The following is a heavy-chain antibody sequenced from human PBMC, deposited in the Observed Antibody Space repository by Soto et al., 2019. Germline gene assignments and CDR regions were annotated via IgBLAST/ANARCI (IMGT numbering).Heavy chain of an antibody. V-gene: IGHV1-3*01. Sequence: ASVKVSCEASGYTFTSYAMHWVRQAPGQRLEWMGWINAGNGNTKYSQKFQGRVTITRDTSASTAYMELSSLRSEDTAVYYCASAAGTVSYYYYGMDVLGQGTTVTVSS. D-gene: IGHD6-19*01. J-gene: IGHJ6*02. CDR1: GYTFTSYA. CDR3: ASAAGTVSYYYYGMDV. CDR2: INAGNGNT.